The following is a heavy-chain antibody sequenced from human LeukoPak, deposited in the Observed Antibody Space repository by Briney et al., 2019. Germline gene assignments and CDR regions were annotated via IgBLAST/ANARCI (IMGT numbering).Heavy chain of an antibody. CDR2: IYYSEST. CDR3: ARARYYYDSSGSLSWFDP. V-gene: IGHV4-31*03. J-gene: IGHJ5*02. D-gene: IGHD3-22*01. Sequence: PSETLSLTCTVSGGSISSGGYYWSWIRQHPGKGLEWIGYIYYSESTYYNPSLKSRVTISVDTSKNQFSLKLSSVTAADTAVYHCARARYYYDSSGSLSWFDPWGQGTLVTVSS. CDR1: GGSISSGGYY.